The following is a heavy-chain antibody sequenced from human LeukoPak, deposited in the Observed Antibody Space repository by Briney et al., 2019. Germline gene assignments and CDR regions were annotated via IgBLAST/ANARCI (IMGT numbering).Heavy chain of an antibody. CDR3: ARGLLLRFLKTRPYYFNY. Sequence: GASVKVSCKASGYTFTSYYMHWVRQAPGQGLEWMGIINPSGGSTSYAQKFQGRVTMTRDTSTSTVYMELSSLRSEDTAVYYCARGLLLRFLKTRPYYFNYWGQGTLVTVSS. CDR1: GYTFTSYY. CDR2: INPSGGST. V-gene: IGHV1-46*01. D-gene: IGHD3-3*01. J-gene: IGHJ4*02.